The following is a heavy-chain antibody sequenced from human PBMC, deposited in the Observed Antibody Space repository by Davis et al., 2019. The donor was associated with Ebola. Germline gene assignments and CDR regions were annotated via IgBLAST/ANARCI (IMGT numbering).Heavy chain of an antibody. CDR3: AREWYCSSTSCYTRGGGSYYYYYMDV. D-gene: IGHD2-2*02. J-gene: IGHJ6*03. V-gene: IGHV3-30-3*01. Sequence: GESLKISCAASGFTFSSYAMHWVRQAPGKGLEWVAVISYDGSNKYYADSVKGRFTISRDNSKNTLYLQMNSLRAEDTAVYYCAREWYCSSTSCYTRGGGSYYYYYMDVWGKGTTVTVSS. CDR1: GFTFSSYA. CDR2: ISYDGSNK.